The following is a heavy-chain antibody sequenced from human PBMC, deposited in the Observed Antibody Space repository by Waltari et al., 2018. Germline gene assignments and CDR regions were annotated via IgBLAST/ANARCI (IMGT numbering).Heavy chain of an antibody. J-gene: IGHJ4*02. V-gene: IGHV3-48*01. CDR1: GFTFSSYS. CDR2: ISSSSSTI. D-gene: IGHD2-15*01. CDR3: ARELIVVVVAATPY. Sequence: EVQLVESGGGLVQPGGSLRLSCAASGFTFSSYSMNWVRQAPGKGLEWVSYISSSSSTIYYADSVKGRFTISRDNAKNSLYLQMNSLRAEDTAVYYCARELIVVVVAATPYWGQGTLVTVSS.